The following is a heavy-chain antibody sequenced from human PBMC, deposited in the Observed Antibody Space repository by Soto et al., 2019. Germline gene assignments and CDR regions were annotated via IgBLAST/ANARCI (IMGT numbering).Heavy chain of an antibody. Sequence: QVQLVQSGAEVKEPGASVKVSCKASGYTFSSYDINWVRQATGRGPEWMAWMNPSSGNTGYAQKFQGRVSMTRKTSITTAYMELSSLRSEDTAVYYCARGLGGGGLRPFDYWGQGSLVTVSS. CDR1: GYTFSSYD. CDR3: ARGLGGGGLRPFDY. V-gene: IGHV1-8*01. J-gene: IGHJ4*02. CDR2: MNPSSGNT. D-gene: IGHD2-21*01.